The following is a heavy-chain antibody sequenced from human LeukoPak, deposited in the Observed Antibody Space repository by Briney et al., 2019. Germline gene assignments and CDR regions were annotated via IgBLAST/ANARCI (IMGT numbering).Heavy chain of an antibody. V-gene: IGHV3-66*02. CDR2: IYSGGNS. D-gene: IGHD3-16*02. CDR1: GFTVSSSY. J-gene: IGHJ3*02. Sequence: GGSLKLACTASGFTVSSSYMNWVRQAPGKGLEWVSVIYSGGNSYYADSVKGRFTFSRDNSNNTLYLQMSSLRAEDTAVYYCARVAFGGVIAGAFDIWGQGTMVTVSS. CDR3: ARVAFGGVIAGAFDI.